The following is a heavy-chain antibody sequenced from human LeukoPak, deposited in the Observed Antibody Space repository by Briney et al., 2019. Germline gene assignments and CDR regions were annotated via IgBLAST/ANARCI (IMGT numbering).Heavy chain of an antibody. J-gene: IGHJ4*02. Sequence: GTSLRLSCATSGFTFNNYPMNWVRQAPGKGLEWLAVIGYDGRFKFHSDSVKGRFTISRDDSENTLYLQMNSLRPEDTALYYCARDPRKGSPDYFDYWGQGTLVTVST. V-gene: IGHV3-30*04. CDR2: IGYDGRFK. CDR3: ARDPRKGSPDYFDY. CDR1: GFTFNNYP. D-gene: IGHD3-10*01.